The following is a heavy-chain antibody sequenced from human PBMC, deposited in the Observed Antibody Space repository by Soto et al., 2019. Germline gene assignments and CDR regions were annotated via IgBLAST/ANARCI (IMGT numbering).Heavy chain of an antibody. CDR3: ARGNPFNYAGFDV. D-gene: IGHD3-16*01. V-gene: IGHV1-8*01. CDR1: GYTFSDFD. CDR2: MNAKSGDT. J-gene: IGHJ6*02. Sequence: GPSVKVSCKASGYTFSDFDINWLRQTSGQGPEWMGWMNAKSGDTFFAQRFHDKFNMTWDTSLTTAYMEVGSLTSDHAAIYYCARGNPFNYAGFDVWGQGTTVTVSS.